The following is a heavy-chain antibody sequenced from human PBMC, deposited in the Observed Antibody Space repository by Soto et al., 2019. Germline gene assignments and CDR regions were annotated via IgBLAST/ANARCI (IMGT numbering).Heavy chain of an antibody. CDR3: AKDKGLRGSSYFGD. V-gene: IGHV3-23*01. D-gene: IGHD3-16*01. Sequence: EVQLRQSGGGVVQPGGSLRLSCVASGFSFNYYAMTWVRQAPGKGLEWVSGISGSGDGTYYADSVKDRFSVSRDKSTSTVHLQMSSLRVEDTAVYYCAKDKGLRGSSYFGDWGQGALVIVSS. CDR1: GFSFNYYA. CDR2: ISGSGDGT. J-gene: IGHJ4*02.